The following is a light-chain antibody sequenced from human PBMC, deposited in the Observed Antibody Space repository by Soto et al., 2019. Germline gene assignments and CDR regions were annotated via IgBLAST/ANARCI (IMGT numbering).Light chain of an antibody. CDR3: GTWYSSLSAL. CDR2: ENN. Sequence: QSVLTQPPSVSAAPGQKVTISCSGSSSNIGNNYVSWYQQLPGTAPKLLIYENNKRPSGIPDRFSGSKSGTSATLGITGLQTGDEADYYCGTWYSSLSALFGGGTKLTVL. CDR1: SSNIGNNY. J-gene: IGLJ3*02. V-gene: IGLV1-51*02.